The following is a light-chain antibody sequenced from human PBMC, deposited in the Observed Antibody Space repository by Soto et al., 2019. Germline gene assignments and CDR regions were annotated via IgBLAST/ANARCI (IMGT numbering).Light chain of an antibody. V-gene: IGKV3-15*01. CDR3: QQYNNWPPWT. J-gene: IGKJ1*01. CDR1: QRVSSN. Sequence: EIVMTQSPATLSVSPGERATLSCRASQRVSSNLVWYQQKPGQAPRLLIYGASTRATGIPARFSGSGSETEFTLTISSLQSEDFAFYYCQQYNNWPPWTFGQGTKVEIK. CDR2: GAS.